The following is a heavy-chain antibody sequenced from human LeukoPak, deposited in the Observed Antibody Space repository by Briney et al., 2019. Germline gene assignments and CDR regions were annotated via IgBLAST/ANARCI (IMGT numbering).Heavy chain of an antibody. Sequence: PSETLSLTCAVYGGSFSGYYWSWIRQSPGKGLEWVGYIYFDGYTYYSPSLRSRLAISIDTSKNHFSLNLTSVTAADTAVYYCARVANGDYFDFWGQGTLVTVSS. V-gene: IGHV4-30-4*01. CDR2: IYFDGYT. J-gene: IGHJ4*02. D-gene: IGHD4-17*01. CDR1: GGSFSGYY. CDR3: ARVANGDYFDF.